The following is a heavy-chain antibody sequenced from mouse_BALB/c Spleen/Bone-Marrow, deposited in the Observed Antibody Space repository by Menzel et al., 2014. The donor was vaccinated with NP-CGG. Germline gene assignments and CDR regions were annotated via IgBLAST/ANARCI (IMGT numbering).Heavy chain of an antibody. D-gene: IGHD4-1*01. Sequence: EVKLMESGGGLVQPGGSLKLSYAASGFHFSRYWMSWVRQAPGKGLEWIGEINPDSSTINYTPSLKDKFIISRDNAKNTLYRQMSKVRSEDTALYYCARNWDVGFAYWGQGTLVTVSA. J-gene: IGHJ3*01. V-gene: IGHV4-1*02. CDR3: ARNWDVGFAY. CDR1: GFHFSRYW. CDR2: INPDSSTI.